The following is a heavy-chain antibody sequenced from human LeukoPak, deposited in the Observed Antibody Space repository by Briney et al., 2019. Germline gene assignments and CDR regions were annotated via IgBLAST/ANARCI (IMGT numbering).Heavy chain of an antibody. CDR3: ARRWGWYFDY. Sequence: ASETLSLTCAVSGYSISSGYYGGWIRQPPGKGLGWIGNSYDSGSTDYNPSLKSRVTISVDTSKNQFSLKLSSVTAADTAVYYCARRWGWYFDYWGQGTLVTVSS. CDR1: GYSISSGYY. V-gene: IGHV4-38-2*01. D-gene: IGHD3-16*01. J-gene: IGHJ4*02. CDR2: SYDSGST.